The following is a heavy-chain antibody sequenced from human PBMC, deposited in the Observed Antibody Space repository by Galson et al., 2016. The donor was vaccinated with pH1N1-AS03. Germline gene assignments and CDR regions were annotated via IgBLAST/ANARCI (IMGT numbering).Heavy chain of an antibody. CDR1: GFIFRNVW. V-gene: IGHV3-15*01. D-gene: IGHD3-10*01. Sequence: SLRLSCAASGFIFRNVWMTWVRQAPGKRLEWVGHIKSEGDGGGASDHAAPVKGRFTITRDDSENTRYLQMNSLKSEDTGVDYCTTAHGSGPGEFDYWVNGTLVTVSS. CDR3: TTAHGSGPGEFDY. CDR2: IKSEGDGGGAS. J-gene: IGHJ4*01.